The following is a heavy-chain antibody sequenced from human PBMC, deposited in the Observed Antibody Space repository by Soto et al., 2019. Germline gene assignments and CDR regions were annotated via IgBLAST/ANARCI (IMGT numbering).Heavy chain of an antibody. Sequence: GGSLRLSCAASGFTFSSYAMSWVRQAPGKGLEWVSAISGSGGSTYYADSVEGRFTISRDNSKNTLYLQMNSLRAADTAVYYCANSGDSSSWYRGAFDIWGQGTMVTVSS. CDR3: ANSGDSSSWYRGAFDI. D-gene: IGHD6-13*01. J-gene: IGHJ3*02. CDR2: ISGSGGST. V-gene: IGHV3-23*01. CDR1: GFTFSSYA.